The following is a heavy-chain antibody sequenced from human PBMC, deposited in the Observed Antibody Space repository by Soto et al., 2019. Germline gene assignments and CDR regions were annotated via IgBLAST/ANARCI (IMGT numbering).Heavy chain of an antibody. V-gene: IGHV4-30-4*01. D-gene: IGHD3-22*01. Sequence: SETLSLTCTFSGGSISSGDYYWSWIRQPPGKGLEWIGYIYYSGSTYYNPSLKSRVTISVDTSKNQFSLKLSSVTAADTAVYYCARGLIYYYDSSGYDGTYYFDYWGQGTLVTVSS. CDR3: ARGLIYYYDSSGYDGTYYFDY. J-gene: IGHJ4*02. CDR1: GGSISSGDYY. CDR2: IYYSGST.